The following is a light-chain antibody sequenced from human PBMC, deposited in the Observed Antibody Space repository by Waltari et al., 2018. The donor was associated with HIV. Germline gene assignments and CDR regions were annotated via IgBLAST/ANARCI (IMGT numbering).Light chain of an antibody. Sequence: DIQMTQSPSSLYASIGDTVSIPCRASQDISNSVSWFQQQPGKVPKLLVHGAFILQRGVPSRFSGSGSGTDYTLTISGLQAEDFATYFCQQYYGVPLTFGGGTRVDI. CDR1: QDISNS. V-gene: IGKV1-NL1*01. J-gene: IGKJ4*01. CDR3: QQYYGVPLT. CDR2: GAF.